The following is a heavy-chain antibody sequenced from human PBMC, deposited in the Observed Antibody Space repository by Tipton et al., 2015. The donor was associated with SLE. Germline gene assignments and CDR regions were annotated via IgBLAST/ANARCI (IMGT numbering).Heavy chain of an antibody. J-gene: IGHJ4*02. CDR3: ARGVWGLKGLFDY. D-gene: IGHD6-13*01. CDR2: IYYSGST. V-gene: IGHV4-59*01. Sequence: TLSLTCTVSGGSISSYYWSWIRQPPGKGLEWIGYIYYSGSTSYNPSLKSRVTISVDTSKNQFSLKLSSVTAAATAVYYCARGVWGLKGLFDYWGQGTLVTVSS. CDR1: GGSISSYY.